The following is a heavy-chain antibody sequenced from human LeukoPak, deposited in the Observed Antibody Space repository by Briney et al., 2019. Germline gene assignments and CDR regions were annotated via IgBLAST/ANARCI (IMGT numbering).Heavy chain of an antibody. CDR1: GGSISSGGYY. CDR2: IYYTGST. J-gene: IGHJ4*02. CDR3: ARVWAGYNRNFFDC. D-gene: IGHD3/OR15-3a*01. V-gene: IGHV4-31*03. Sequence: SQTLSLTCTVSGGSISSGGYYWNWIRQHPGKRLEWIGYIYYTGSTDYNPSLKSRSTISVDTSKNQFSLKLSSVTAADTAVYYCARVWAGYNRNFFDCSGQGALVTVSS.